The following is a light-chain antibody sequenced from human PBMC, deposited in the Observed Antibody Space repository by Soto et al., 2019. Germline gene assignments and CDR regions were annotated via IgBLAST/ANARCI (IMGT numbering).Light chain of an antibody. CDR3: QQANSFPVY. V-gene: IGKV1-12*01. CDR2: GAS. J-gene: IGKJ4*01. Sequence: DIQMTQSPSSVFASVGDRVTITFRAIHGISSRLAWYPQKPGEAPKLLLYGASNLQSGVPSRFGGSGSGTDFTLTISSLQTEDFATYYCQQANSFPVYFGGGTKVEIK. CDR1: HGISSR.